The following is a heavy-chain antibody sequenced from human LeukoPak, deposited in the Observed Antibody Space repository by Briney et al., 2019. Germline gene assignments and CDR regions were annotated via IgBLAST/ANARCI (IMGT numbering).Heavy chain of an antibody. CDR3: ASLSWDYYYYYMDV. J-gene: IGHJ6*03. CDR2: IYHSGST. V-gene: IGHV4-38-2*02. Sequence: SETLSLTCTVSGYSISSGYYWGWIRQPPGKGLEWIGSIYHSGSTYYNPSLKSRVTISVDTSKNQFSLKLSSVTAADTAVYYCASLSWDYYYYYMDVWGKGTTVTISS. D-gene: IGHD7-27*01. CDR1: GYSISSGYY.